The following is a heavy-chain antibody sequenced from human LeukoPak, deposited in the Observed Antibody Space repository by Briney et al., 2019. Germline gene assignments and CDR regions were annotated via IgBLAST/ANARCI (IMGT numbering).Heavy chain of an antibody. CDR3: ARDRRAAGGFFSPEY. V-gene: IGHV1-18*01. D-gene: IGHD6-13*01. Sequence: GASVKISCKASGYTFTSYGISWVRQAPGQGLEWMGWISAYNGNTNYAQKLQGRVTMTTDTSTSTAYMELRSLRSDDTAVYYCARDRRAAGGFFSPEYWGQGTQVTVSS. CDR2: ISAYNGNT. CDR1: GYTFTSYG. J-gene: IGHJ4*02.